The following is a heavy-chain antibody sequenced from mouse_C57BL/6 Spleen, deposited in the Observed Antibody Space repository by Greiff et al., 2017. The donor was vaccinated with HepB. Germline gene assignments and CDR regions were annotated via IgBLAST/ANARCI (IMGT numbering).Heavy chain of an antibody. CDR1: GFNIKDDY. CDR3: TRYRYFDV. V-gene: IGHV14-4*01. J-gene: IGHJ1*03. CDR2: IDPENGDT. Sequence: EVKLMESGAELVRPGASVKLSCTASGFNIKDDYMHWVKQRPEQGLEWIGWIDPENGDTEYASKFQGKATITADTSSNTAYLQLSSLTSEDTAVYYCTRYRYFDVWGTGTTVTVSS.